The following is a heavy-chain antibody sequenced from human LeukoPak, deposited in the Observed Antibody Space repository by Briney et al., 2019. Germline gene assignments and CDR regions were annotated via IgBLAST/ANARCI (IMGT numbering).Heavy chain of an antibody. CDR1: GFTFSSYW. CDR2: IRSKAYGGTV. J-gene: IGHJ4*02. CDR3: TRDRVTPMVTEGIDY. Sequence: GGSLRLSCAASGFTFSSYWMSWVRQAPGKGLEWVGFIRSKAYGGTVEYAAPVKGRFTISRDDSKSIADLQMNSLKTEDTAVYYCTRDRVTPMVTEGIDYWGQGILVTVSS. D-gene: IGHD5-18*01. V-gene: IGHV3-49*04.